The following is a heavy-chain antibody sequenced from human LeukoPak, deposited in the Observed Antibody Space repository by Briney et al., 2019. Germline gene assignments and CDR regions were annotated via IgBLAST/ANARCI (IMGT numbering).Heavy chain of an antibody. CDR2: IYYSGST. CDR3: AIYSYGIDY. J-gene: IGHJ4*02. V-gene: IGHV4-59*01. D-gene: IGHD5-18*01. Sequence: PSETLSLTCAVPDSSMSGYYWSWIRQSPGKGLEWIGYIYYSGSTNYNPSLKSRVTISIDTSKNQFSLKLTSVTTADTAVYYCAIYSYGIDYWGQGTLVTVSS. CDR1: DSSMSGYY.